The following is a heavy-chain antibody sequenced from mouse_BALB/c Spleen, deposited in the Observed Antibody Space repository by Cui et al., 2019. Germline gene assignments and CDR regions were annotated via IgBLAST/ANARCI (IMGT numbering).Heavy chain of an antibody. Sequence: QVPLQPPVAELVKPQPPVTLSCKASGYTFTSYWMHWVKQRPGRGLEWIGRIDPNSGGTKYNEKFKSKATLTVDKPSSTAYMQLSRLTSEDSAVYYCARYDYYGSSYFDYWGQGTTLTVSS. V-gene: IGHV1-72*01. D-gene: IGHD1-1*01. CDR3: ARYDYYGSSYFDY. J-gene: IGHJ2*01. CDR2: IDPNSGGT. CDR1: GYTFTSYW.